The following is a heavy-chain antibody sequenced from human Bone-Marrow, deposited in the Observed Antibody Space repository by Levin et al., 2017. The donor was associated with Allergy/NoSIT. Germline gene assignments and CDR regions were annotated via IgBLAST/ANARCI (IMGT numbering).Heavy chain of an antibody. V-gene: IGHV5-10-1*01. CDR1: GYSFTSYW. Sequence: GESLKISCKGSGYSFTSYWISWVRQMPGKGLEWMGRIDPSDSYTNYSPSFQGHVTISADKSISTAYLQWSSLKASDTAMYYCARESLRTGTTSAYYYYMDVWGKGTTVTVSS. CDR3: ARESLRTGTTSAYYYYMDV. J-gene: IGHJ6*03. CDR2: IDPSDSYT. D-gene: IGHD1-1*01.